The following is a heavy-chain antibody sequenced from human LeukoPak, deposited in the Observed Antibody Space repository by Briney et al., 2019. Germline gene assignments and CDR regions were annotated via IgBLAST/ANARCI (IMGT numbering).Heavy chain of an antibody. D-gene: IGHD3-3*01. Sequence: PSETLSLTCTVSGGSISSYYWSWIRQPAGKGLEWIGRIYTSGSTNYNPSLKSRVTISVDTSKNQLSLKLSSVTAADTAVYYCASFATNTYYDFWGGYRSDTMDVWGQGTTVTVSS. CDR3: ASFATNTYYDFWGGYRSDTMDV. CDR1: GGSISSYY. J-gene: IGHJ6*02. V-gene: IGHV4-4*07. CDR2: IYTSGST.